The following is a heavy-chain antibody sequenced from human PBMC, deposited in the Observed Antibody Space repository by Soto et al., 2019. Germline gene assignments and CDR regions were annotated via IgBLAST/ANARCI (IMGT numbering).Heavy chain of an antibody. Sequence: EVQLVESGGGLVQPGGSLRLSCAVSGLTVNSNYMSWVRQAPGKGLEWVSVIYTDGTTYYRDSVKGRFTISRDNSKNTLYLQMTSLRAEYTAVYYCARAAWLFWGQGTLVNVSS. CDR3: ARAAWLF. D-gene: IGHD3-22*01. CDR1: GLTVNSNY. J-gene: IGHJ4*02. V-gene: IGHV3-66*01. CDR2: IYTDGTT.